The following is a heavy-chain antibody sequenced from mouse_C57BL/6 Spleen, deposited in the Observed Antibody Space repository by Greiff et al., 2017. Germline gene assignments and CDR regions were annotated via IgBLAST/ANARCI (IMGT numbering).Heavy chain of an antibody. CDR3: EREGDYYGSGYGYFDG. D-gene: IGHD1-1*01. Sequence: QVQLQQSGPELVKPGASVKISCKASGYAFSSSWMNWVKQRPGKGLEWIGRIYPGDGDTNYNGKFKGKATLTADKSSSTAYMQLSSLTSEDSAVYFCEREGDYYGSGYGYFDGWGTGVTVTASS. CDR2: IYPGDGDT. V-gene: IGHV1-82*01. J-gene: IGHJ1*03. CDR1: GYAFSSSW.